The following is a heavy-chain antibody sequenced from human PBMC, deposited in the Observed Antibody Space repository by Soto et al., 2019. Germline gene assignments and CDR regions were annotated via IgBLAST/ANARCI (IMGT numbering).Heavy chain of an antibody. Sequence: GGSLRLSCAASGFTFSSYGMHCVRLAPGKGLEWVAVISYDGSNKYYADSVKGRFTISRDNSKNTLYLQMNSLRAEDTAVYYCAKDGPYCRSTSCQLLFEPWSQRTLVPGSA. CDR2: ISYDGSNK. D-gene: IGHD2-2*01. CDR1: GFTFSSYG. CDR3: AKDGPYCRSTSCQLLFEP. V-gene: IGHV3-30*18. J-gene: IGHJ5*02.